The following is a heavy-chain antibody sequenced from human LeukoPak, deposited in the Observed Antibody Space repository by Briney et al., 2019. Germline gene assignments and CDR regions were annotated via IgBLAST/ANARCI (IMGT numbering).Heavy chain of an antibody. CDR3: GKTTVGYSSGQKPAWPVDY. D-gene: IGHD6-19*01. Sequence: ETLSLTCTVSGGSITSNYWTWIRQAPGKGLEWVAGIFGSGGSPHYADSVKGRFTISRDNSRNTVYLQINSLRAEDTAVYYCGKTTVGYSSGQKPAWPVDYWGQGSLVTVSS. CDR2: IFGSGGSP. J-gene: IGHJ4*02. V-gene: IGHV3-23*01. CDR1: GGSITSNY.